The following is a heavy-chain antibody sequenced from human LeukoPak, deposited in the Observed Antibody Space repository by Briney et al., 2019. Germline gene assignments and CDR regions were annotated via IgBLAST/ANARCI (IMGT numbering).Heavy chain of an antibody. Sequence: GGSLRLSCAASGFTFSSYAMSWVRQAPGKGLEWVSAISGSGGSTYHADSVKGRFTISRDNSKNTLYLQMNSLRAEDTAVYYCAKRRAPLRYFGSGGMDVWGQGTTVTVSS. CDR2: ISGSGGST. CDR3: AKRRAPLRYFGSGGMDV. CDR1: GFTFSSYA. D-gene: IGHD3-9*01. J-gene: IGHJ6*02. V-gene: IGHV3-23*01.